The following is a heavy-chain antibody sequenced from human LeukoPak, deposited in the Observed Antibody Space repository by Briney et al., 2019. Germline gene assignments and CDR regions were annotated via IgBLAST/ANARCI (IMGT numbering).Heavy chain of an antibody. V-gene: IGHV3-53*01. Sequence: GGSLRLSCAASGFIVSGDFMSWVRQAPGKGLEWVSVIYSDGSTYYADSVKGRFTTSRDNSKNTLDLQMTGLRAEDTAVYYCARERGRGRDSPWFDYWGQGTLVTVSS. CDR3: ARERGRGRDSPWFDY. CDR1: GFIVSGDF. D-gene: IGHD1-26*01. CDR2: IYSDGST. J-gene: IGHJ4*02.